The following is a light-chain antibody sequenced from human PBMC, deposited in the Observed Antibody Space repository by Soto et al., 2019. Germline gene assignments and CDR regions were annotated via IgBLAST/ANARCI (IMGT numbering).Light chain of an antibody. CDR3: QQYDTSPYT. Sequence: EIVLTQSPGTLSLSPGDRATLSCRASQSISSNYLAWYQQRPGQAPRLLIYGASNTATGIPDRFSGSGSGTDFTLTISRPEPEDFAVYYCQQYDTSPYTFGRGTKLEIK. V-gene: IGKV3-20*01. CDR2: GAS. J-gene: IGKJ2*01. CDR1: QSISSNY.